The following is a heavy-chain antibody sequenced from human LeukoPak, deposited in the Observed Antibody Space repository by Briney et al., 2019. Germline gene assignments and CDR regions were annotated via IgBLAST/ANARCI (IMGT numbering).Heavy chain of an antibody. CDR3: AIDEEILWFGDGGFDY. J-gene: IGHJ4*02. V-gene: IGHV3-30*02. CDR1: RFTISSFG. D-gene: IGHD3-10*01. CDR2: IQYDKNNK. Sequence: GVSLRLSCAASRFTISSFGMHCLPQAPRKGREGGTFIQYDKNNKYYTDSEKGRFTISRDNSKNTLYLKMNSLRADDTAVYYCAIDEEILWFGDGGFDYWGQGTLVTVSS.